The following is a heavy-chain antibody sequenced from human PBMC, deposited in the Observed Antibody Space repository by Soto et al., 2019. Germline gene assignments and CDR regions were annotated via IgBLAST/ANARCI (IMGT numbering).Heavy chain of an antibody. D-gene: IGHD3-16*01. CDR3: ARAGDRNYVHDF. Sequence: WGSLRLSCTASGFTFTHYRIHWVRQPPGKGLEWVGRINSDGARTEYGDSVKGRFTISRDNAHNMVFLQMNSLTDEDSGVYFCARAGDRNYVHDFWRQGTLVTVTA. CDR2: INSDGART. J-gene: IGHJ4*02. V-gene: IGHV3-74*03. CDR1: GFTFTHYR.